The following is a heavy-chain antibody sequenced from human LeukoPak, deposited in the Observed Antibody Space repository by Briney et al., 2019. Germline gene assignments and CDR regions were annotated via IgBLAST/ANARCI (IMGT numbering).Heavy chain of an antibody. CDR2: ISSSGNTK. V-gene: IGHV3-48*03. D-gene: IGHD2-21*02. CDR3: VLGGLYVVVTVEKYYYGMDV. CDR1: EFTFSNYE. J-gene: IGHJ6*04. Sequence: GGSLRLSCAASEFTFSNYEMKGVRQAPGKGLEWVAYISSSGNTKYYADSVRGRFTISRDNAKNSLYLQMNSLRAEDTAVYYCVLGGLYVVVTVEKYYYGMDVWGKGTTVTVSS.